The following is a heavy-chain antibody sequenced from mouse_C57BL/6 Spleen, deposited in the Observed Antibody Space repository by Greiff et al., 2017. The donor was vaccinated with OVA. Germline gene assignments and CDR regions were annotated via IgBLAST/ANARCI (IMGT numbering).Heavy chain of an antibody. CDR2: ISYDGSN. CDR1: GYSITSGYY. V-gene: IGHV3-6*01. J-gene: IGHJ2*01. D-gene: IGHD2-13*01. Sequence: EVQVVESGPGLVKPSQSLSLPCSVTGYSITSGYYWNWIRQFPGNKLEWMGYISYDGSNNYNPSLKNRISITRDTSKNQFFLKLNSVTTEDTATYYCARDDYSDYFDYWGQGTTLTVSS. CDR3: ARDDYSDYFDY.